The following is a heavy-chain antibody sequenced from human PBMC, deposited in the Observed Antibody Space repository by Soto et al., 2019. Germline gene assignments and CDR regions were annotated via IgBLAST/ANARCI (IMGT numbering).Heavy chain of an antibody. V-gene: IGHV3-23*01. CDR2: ISGSGATT. D-gene: IGHD3-22*01. CDR3: ARDTYYYDSSGYRRYYYYYGMDV. CDR1: GFSFSGYA. J-gene: IGHJ6*02. Sequence: GALRLSCAASGFSFSGYAMAWVRQAPGKGLEWVSGISGSGATTYYADSVKGRFTISRDNSKNTLYLQMNSLRAEDTAVYYCARDTYYYDSSGYRRYYYYYGMDVWGQGTTVTVSS.